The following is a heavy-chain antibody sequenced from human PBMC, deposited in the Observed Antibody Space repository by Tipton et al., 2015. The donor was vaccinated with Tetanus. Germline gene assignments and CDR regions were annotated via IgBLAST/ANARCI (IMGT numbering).Heavy chain of an antibody. CDR3: ARHQSGYFTPFDY. D-gene: IGHD3-3*01. V-gene: IGHV4-59*08. J-gene: IGHJ4*02. CDR1: GGSIGNYY. CDR2: IYYSGST. Sequence: TLSLTCTVSGGSIGNYYWSWLRQPPGKGLEWIGYIYYSGSTNYNPSLKSRVVMSVGTSQNQFYLNLNSMAAADTGVYYCARHQSGYFTPFDYWGQGNLVTVSS.